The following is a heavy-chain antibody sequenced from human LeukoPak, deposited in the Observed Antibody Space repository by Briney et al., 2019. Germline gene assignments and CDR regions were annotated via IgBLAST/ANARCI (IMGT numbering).Heavy chain of an antibody. Sequence: GGSLRLSCAASGFTFDDYAMHWVRQAPGKGLEWVSGISWNSGSIGYADSVKGRFTISRDNAKNSLYLQMNSLRAEDTALYYCAKGGHSSGWYAADYWGQGTLVTVSS. J-gene: IGHJ4*02. CDR2: ISWNSGSI. V-gene: IGHV3-9*01. CDR3: AKGGHSSGWYAADY. CDR1: GFTFDDYA. D-gene: IGHD6-19*01.